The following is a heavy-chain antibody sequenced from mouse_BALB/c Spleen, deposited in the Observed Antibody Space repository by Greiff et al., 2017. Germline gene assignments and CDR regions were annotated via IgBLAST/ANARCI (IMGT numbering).Heavy chain of an antibody. D-gene: IGHD1-2*01. V-gene: IGHV1-9*01. Sequence: VKLMESGAELMKPGASVKISCKATGYTFSSYWIEWVKQRPGHGLEWIGEILPGSGSTNYNEKFKGKATFTADTSSNTAYMQLSSLTSEDSAVYYCNAGLLRLQAMDYWGQGTSVTVSS. CDR1: GYTFSSYW. J-gene: IGHJ4*01. CDR3: NAGLLRLQAMDY. CDR2: ILPGSGST.